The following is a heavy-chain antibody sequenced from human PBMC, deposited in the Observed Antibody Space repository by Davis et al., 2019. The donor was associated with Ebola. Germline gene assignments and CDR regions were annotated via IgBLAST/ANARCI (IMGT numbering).Heavy chain of an antibody. CDR1: GFTFSSYA. CDR2: ISYDGSNK. Sequence: PGGSLRLSCAASGFTFSSYAMHWVRQAPGKGLEWVAVISYDGSNKYYADSVKGRFTISRDNSKNTLYLQMNSLRAEDTAVYYCAREYVIGDAFDIWGQGTMVTVSS. V-gene: IGHV3-30-3*01. CDR3: AREYVIGDAFDI. J-gene: IGHJ3*02. D-gene: IGHD3-22*01.